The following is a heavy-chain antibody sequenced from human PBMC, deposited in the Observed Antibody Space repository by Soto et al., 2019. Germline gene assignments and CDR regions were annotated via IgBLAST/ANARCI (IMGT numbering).Heavy chain of an antibody. J-gene: IGHJ4*02. V-gene: IGHV4-59*01. Sequence: PSETLSLTYTVYVGYFVGYCWSWIRKPPGKGLEWIGYIYYSGSTNYNPSLKSRVTISVDTSKNQFSLKLSSVTAADTAVYYCAGDVVVVAAEWIFFDYWGKGTLVPGFS. CDR3: AGDVVVVAAEWIFFDY. CDR2: IYYSGST. D-gene: IGHD2-15*01. CDR1: VGYFVGYC.